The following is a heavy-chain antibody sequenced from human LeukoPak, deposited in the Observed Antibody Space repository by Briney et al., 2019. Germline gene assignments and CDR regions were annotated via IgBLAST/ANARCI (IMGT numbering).Heavy chain of an antibody. CDR3: AREGSAVAGTEGPDY. V-gene: IGHV1-18*01. CDR1: GYTFTSYG. CDR2: ISAYNGNT. J-gene: IGHJ4*02. Sequence: ASVKVSCKASGYTFTSYGISWVRQAPGQGLEWMGWISAYNGNTNYAQRLQGRVTMTRDTSTSTVYMELSSLRSEDTAVYYCAREGSAVAGTEGPDYWGQGTLVTVSS. D-gene: IGHD6-19*01.